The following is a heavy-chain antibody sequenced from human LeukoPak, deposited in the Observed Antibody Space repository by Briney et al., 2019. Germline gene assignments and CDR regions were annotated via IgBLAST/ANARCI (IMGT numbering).Heavy chain of an antibody. D-gene: IGHD3-10*01. CDR3: ARSSEDAFDI. V-gene: IGHV4-39*07. J-gene: IGHJ3*02. Sequence: PPETLSLTCTVSGGSISSSSYYWGWIRQPPGKGLEWIGSIYYSGSTYYNPSLKSRVTISVDTSKNQFSLKLSSVTAADTAVYYCARSSEDAFDIWGQGTMVTVSS. CDR1: GGSISSSSYY. CDR2: IYYSGST.